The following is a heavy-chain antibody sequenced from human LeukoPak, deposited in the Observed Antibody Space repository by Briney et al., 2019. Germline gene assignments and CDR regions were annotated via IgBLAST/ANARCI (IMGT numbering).Heavy chain of an antibody. CDR3: ARRPFGGSYEYFDY. CDR2: IIPIFGTA. V-gene: IGHV1-69*13. D-gene: IGHD1-26*01. CDR1: GGTFSSYA. J-gene: IGHJ4*02. Sequence: ASAKVSCRASGGTFSSYAISCVRQAPGQGLEWMGGIIPIFGTANYAQKFQGRVTITADESTSTAYMELSSLRSEDTAVYYCARRPFGGSYEYFDYWGQGTLVTVSS.